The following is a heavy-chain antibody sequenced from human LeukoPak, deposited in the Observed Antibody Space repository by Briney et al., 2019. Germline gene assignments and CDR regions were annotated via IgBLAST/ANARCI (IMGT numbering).Heavy chain of an antibody. V-gene: IGHV4-34*01. J-gene: IGHJ4*02. CDR2: INHSGST. CDR3: ARIGGYVNY. Sequence: SETLSLTCAVYGVSFSGYYWSWIRQPPGKGLEWIGEINHSGSTNYNPSLKSRVTISVDTSKNQFSLKLSSVTAADTAVYYCARIGGYVNYWGQGTLVTVSS. D-gene: IGHD5-12*01. CDR1: GVSFSGYY.